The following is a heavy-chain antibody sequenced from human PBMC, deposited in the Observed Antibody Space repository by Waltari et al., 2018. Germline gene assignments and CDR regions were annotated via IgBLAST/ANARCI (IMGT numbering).Heavy chain of an antibody. CDR3: TRGGAARPGDY. CDR1: GFTFTNYA. V-gene: IGHV3-64*01. D-gene: IGHD6-6*01. Sequence: EVQLVESGGGLVQPGGSLSLSWAASGFTFTNYAMHWVRQAPGKALESVSSINADGGSTYYANSVKGRFTISRDNSKNTLFLQMGSLKPEDMAVYYCTRGGAARPGDYWGQGTLVIVSS. CDR2: INADGGST. J-gene: IGHJ4*02.